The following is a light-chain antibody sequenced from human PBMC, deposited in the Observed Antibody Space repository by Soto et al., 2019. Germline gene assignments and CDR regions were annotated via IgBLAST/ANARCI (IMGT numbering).Light chain of an antibody. CDR2: KVS. V-gene: IGKV2-30*01. CDR1: QSLVDSDGNTY. CDR3: MQGTHWPLT. J-gene: IGKJ4*01. Sequence: DVVMTQSPLSLPVTLGQPASISCRSSQSLVDSDGNTYLSWFQQRPGQSPRRLIYKVSNRDSGVPDRFSGSVSGTGFTLKISRVEAEDVGVYYCMQGTHWPLTVGGGTKVEIQ.